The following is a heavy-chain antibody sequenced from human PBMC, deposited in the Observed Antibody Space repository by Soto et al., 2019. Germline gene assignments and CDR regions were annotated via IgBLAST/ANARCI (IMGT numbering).Heavy chain of an antibody. V-gene: IGHV1-18*01. CDR2: ISVYNGNT. CDR3: ARSGRPGYYYYIMDV. CDR1: GYTFTSYG. D-gene: IGHD3-10*01. Sequence: ASVKVSCKASGYTFTSYGVSWVRQAPGQGLEWMGWISVYNGNTKYAQKLQGRVTMTTDTSTSTAYMELRGLRSDDTAVYYCARSGRPGYYYYIMDVWGQGTTGTVS. J-gene: IGHJ6*02.